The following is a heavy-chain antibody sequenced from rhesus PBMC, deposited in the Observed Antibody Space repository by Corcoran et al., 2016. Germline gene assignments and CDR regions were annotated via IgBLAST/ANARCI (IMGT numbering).Heavy chain of an antibody. Sequence: QLQLQESGPGLVKPSETLSLTCAVSGGSIRNNYWIWIRQPPGTGLEWIGRISGSGGRTDYNPSLKSRLTISTDTSKNQFSLKLSSVTAADTAVYYCARAGLEWLSQYYFDYWGQGVLVTVSS. J-gene: IGHJ4*01. CDR2: ISGSGGRT. V-gene: IGHV4-173*01. CDR1: GGSIRNNY. D-gene: IGHD3-3*01. CDR3: ARAGLEWLSQYYFDY.